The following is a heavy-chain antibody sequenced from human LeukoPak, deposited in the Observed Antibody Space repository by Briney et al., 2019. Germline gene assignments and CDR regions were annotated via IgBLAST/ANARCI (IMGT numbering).Heavy chain of an antibody. D-gene: IGHD3-22*01. J-gene: IGHJ3*02. CDR2: ISWNSGSI. CDR1: GFTFDDYA. CDR3: AKPLTDYYDSSGYPGAFDI. Sequence: GGSLRLSCAASGFTFDDYAMHWVRQAPGKGLEWVSGISWNSGSIGYADSVKGRFTISRDNSKNTLYLHMNSLRAEDTAVFYCAKPLTDYYDSSGYPGAFDIWGQGTMVTVSS. V-gene: IGHV3-9*01.